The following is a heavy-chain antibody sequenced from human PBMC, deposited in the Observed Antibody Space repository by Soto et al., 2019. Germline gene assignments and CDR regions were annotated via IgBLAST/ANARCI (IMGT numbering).Heavy chain of an antibody. V-gene: IGHV4-59*01. D-gene: IGHD6-13*01. CDR3: ARDAAAGSWFDP. J-gene: IGHJ5*02. CDR2: IYYSGST. CDR1: GGSISSYY. Sequence: SETLSLTCTVSGGSISSYYWSWIRQPPGKGLEWIGYIYYSGSTNYNPSLKSRVTISVDTSKNRFSLKLSSVTAADTAVYYCARDAAAGSWFDPWGQGTLVTVSS.